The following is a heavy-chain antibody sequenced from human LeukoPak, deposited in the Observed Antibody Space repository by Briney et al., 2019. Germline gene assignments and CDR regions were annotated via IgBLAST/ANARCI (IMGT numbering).Heavy chain of an antibody. Sequence: ASVKVSCKASGGTFTTHAISWVRQAPGQGFEWMGRIIPMLGKPNYGQKSQGRVTITADKFTSTVYMELTSLRSEDTAVYYCARGPGKGMDVWGQGTTVTVSS. V-gene: IGHV1-69*04. CDR2: IIPMLGKP. D-gene: IGHD3-10*01. CDR3: ARGPGKGMDV. CDR1: GGTFTTHA. J-gene: IGHJ6*02.